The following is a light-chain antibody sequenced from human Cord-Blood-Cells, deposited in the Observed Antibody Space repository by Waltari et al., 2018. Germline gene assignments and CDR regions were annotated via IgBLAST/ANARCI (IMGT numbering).Light chain of an antibody. Sequence: QSALTQPASVSGSPGQSITISCTGTSSDVGGYNYVSWYQHHPGKAPKLMIYDVSNRPSGVSNRCSGSKSGNTASLTISGLQAEDEADYYCSSYTSSGTLVFGGGTKLTVL. CDR3: SSYTSSGTLV. CDR2: DVS. V-gene: IGLV2-14*03. J-gene: IGLJ2*01. CDR1: SSDVGGYNY.